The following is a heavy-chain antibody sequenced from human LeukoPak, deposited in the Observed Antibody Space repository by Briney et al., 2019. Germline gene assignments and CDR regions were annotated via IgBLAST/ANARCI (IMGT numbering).Heavy chain of an antibody. CDR1: GFTFTNYG. CDR2: ITYDGYYK. V-gene: IGHV3-30*03. J-gene: IGHJ4*02. CDR3: ARDLSPVVRASPMGY. D-gene: IGHD3-10*01. Sequence: GGSLRLSCAASGFTFTNYGMHWVRQAPGKGLEWVALITYDGYYKYYSDSVKGRFTISSDTSKNTLYLQMNSMRAEDTAVYYCARDLSPVVRASPMGYWGQGTPVTVSS.